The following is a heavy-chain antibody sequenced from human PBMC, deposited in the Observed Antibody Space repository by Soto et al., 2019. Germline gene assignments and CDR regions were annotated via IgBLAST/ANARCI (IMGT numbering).Heavy chain of an antibody. J-gene: IGHJ5*02. CDR2: VNPNSGNT. D-gene: IGHD3-9*01. V-gene: IGHV1-8*01. CDR1: GYTFTSYD. Sequence: ASVKVSCKASGYTFTSYDINWVRQATGQGLEWMGWVNPNSGNTGYAQKFQGRVTMTRNTSISTAYMELSSLRSEDTAVYYCARKNYDILTGYWFFDPWGQGTLVTVSS. CDR3: ARKNYDILTGYWFFDP.